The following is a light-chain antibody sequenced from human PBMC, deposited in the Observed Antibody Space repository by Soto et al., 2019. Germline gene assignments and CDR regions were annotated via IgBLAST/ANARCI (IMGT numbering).Light chain of an antibody. CDR1: QSLLYSSNNKNF. V-gene: IGKV4-1*01. CDR2: WAS. J-gene: IGKJ4*01. Sequence: DIGMMQSPASLDVSLGESATISFKSIQSLLYSSNNKNFLAWYQQKPGQPPKLLIYWASTRESGVPDRFSGSGSGTDFTLTINSLQAEDVAVYYCQQHYYTPLTFGGGTKVDIK. CDR3: QQHYYTPLT.